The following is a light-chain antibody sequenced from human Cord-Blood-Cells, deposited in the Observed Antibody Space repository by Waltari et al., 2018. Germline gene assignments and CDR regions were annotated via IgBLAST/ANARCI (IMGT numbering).Light chain of an antibody. CDR3: QQSYSTPYT. CDR1: QSISSY. Sequence: DIQMTQSLSSLSASVGDRVTITCRASQSISSYLNWYQQKPGKAPKLLIYAASSLQSGVPSRCSGSGSGTDFTLTISSLQPEDFATYYCQQSYSTPYTFGQGTKLEIK. J-gene: IGKJ2*01. CDR2: AAS. V-gene: IGKV1-39*01.